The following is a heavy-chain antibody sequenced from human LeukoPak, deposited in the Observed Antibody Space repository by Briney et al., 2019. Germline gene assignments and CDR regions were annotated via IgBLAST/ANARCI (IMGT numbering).Heavy chain of an antibody. CDR2: IYYSGST. CDR3: AREARGGSAAAEEGSDY. V-gene: IGHV4-39*07. CDR1: GGSISSSSYY. Sequence: KPSETLSLTCTVSGGSISSSSYYWGWIRQPPGKGLEWIGSIYYSGSTYYNPSLKSRVTISVDTSKNQFSLKLSSVTAADTAVYYCAREARGGSAAAEEGSDYWGQGTLVTVSS. J-gene: IGHJ4*02. D-gene: IGHD6-13*01.